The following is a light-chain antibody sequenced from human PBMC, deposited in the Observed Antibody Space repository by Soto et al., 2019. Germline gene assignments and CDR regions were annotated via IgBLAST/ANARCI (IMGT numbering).Light chain of an antibody. CDR1: QRVSTY. CDR2: DAS. V-gene: IGKV3-11*01. Sequence: EIVLTQSPATLSLSPGERATLSCRASQRVSTYVAWYQQKPGQAPRLLIYDASNRATGIPARFSGSGAGTEFTLTISSLEPEDFAVYYCQQRSNWPRTFGQGTKVDIK. J-gene: IGKJ1*01. CDR3: QQRSNWPRT.